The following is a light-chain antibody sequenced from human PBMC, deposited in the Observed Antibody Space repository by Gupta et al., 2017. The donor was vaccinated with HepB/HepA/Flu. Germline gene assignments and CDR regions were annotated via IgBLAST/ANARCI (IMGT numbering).Light chain of an antibody. V-gene: IGKV1-5*03. Sequence: DIQMTQSPSTLSASVGDRVTITCRASQSISSWLAWYQQKPGKAPKLLIYKASSLESGVPSRFSGSGSGTEFTLTISSLQPDDFATYYCQQENSYPVDFGQGTKLEIK. CDR3: QQENSYPVD. CDR1: QSISSW. CDR2: KAS. J-gene: IGKJ2*01.